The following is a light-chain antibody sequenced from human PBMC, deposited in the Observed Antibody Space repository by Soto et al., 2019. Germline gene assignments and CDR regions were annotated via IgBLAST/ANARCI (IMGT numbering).Light chain of an antibody. CDR3: SSYTTSSTLV. CDR1: SSDVGGYNY. Sequence: QSALTQPASVSGSPGQSITISYTGTSSDVGGYNYVSWYQQHPGKAPKLMIYEVSNRPSGVSNGFSGSKSGNTASLTISGLQAEDEADYYCSSYTTSSTLVFGTGTKLTVL. CDR2: EVS. V-gene: IGLV2-14*01. J-gene: IGLJ1*01.